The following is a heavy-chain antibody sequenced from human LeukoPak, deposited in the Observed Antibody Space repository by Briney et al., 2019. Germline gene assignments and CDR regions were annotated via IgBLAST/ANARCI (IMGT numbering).Heavy chain of an antibody. CDR3: ARAQGRDGYNGILEY. Sequence: SETLSLTCAVYGGSFSGYYWTWIRQPPGKGLEWIGEINPSGSTNYNPSLKSRVTISVDTSKNQFSLKLSSVTAADTAVFYCARAQGRDGYNGILEYWGQGALVTVSS. CDR1: GGSFSGYY. V-gene: IGHV4-34*01. D-gene: IGHD5-24*01. CDR2: INPSGST. J-gene: IGHJ4*02.